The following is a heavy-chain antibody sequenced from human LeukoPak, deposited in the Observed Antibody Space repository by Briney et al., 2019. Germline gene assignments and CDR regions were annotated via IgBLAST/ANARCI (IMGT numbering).Heavy chain of an antibody. CDR3: ARGRAAADWFDP. CDR1: GYTFTSYD. J-gene: IGHJ5*02. V-gene: IGHV1-8*01. Sequence: GASVKVSCKASGYTFTSYDINWVRQATGQGLEWMGRMNPNSGNTGYAQKFQGRVTMTRNTSISTAYMELSSLRSEDTAVYYCARGRAAADWFDPWGQGTLVTVSS. D-gene: IGHD2-15*01. CDR2: MNPNSGNT.